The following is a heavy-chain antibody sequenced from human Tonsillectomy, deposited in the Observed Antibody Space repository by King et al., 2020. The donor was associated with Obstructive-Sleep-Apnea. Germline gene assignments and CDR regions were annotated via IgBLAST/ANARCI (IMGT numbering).Heavy chain of an antibody. J-gene: IGHJ4*02. CDR2: ISYDGSKK. V-gene: IGHV3-30-3*01. CDR3: ARELRYFDWLLYNSFDF. Sequence: VQLVESGGGVVQPGRSLRLSCAASGFTFRSYAMHWVRQAPGKGLEWVTVISYDGSKKYYADSVRGRFTIPRDNSKNTLFLQINSLRPVATAVYYCARELRYFDWLLYNSFDFWGQGTLVTVSS. D-gene: IGHD3-9*01. CDR1: GFTFRSYA.